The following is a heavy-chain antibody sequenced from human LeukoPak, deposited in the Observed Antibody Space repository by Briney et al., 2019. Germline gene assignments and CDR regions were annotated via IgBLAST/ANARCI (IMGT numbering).Heavy chain of an antibody. V-gene: IGHV1-46*01. CDR1: GYTFTSYY. Sequence: ASVKVSCKASGYTFTSYYMHWVRQAPGQGLEWMGIINPSGGSTSYAQKFQGRVTMTRNTSISTAYMELSSPRSEDTAVYYCARAGRRAYDYVWGSYRYWFDPWGQGTLVTVSS. CDR2: INPSGGST. D-gene: IGHD3-16*02. J-gene: IGHJ5*02. CDR3: ARAGRRAYDYVWGSYRYWFDP.